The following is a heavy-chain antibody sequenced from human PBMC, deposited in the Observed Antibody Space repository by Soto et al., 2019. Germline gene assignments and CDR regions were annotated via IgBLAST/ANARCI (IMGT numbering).Heavy chain of an antibody. Sequence: SETLSLTCTVSGGSISSSSYYWGWIRQPPGKGLEWIGSIYYSGSTYYNPSLKSRVTISVDTSKNQFSLKLSSVTAADTAVYYCARHATDYGSGNVWGQGTLVTVSS. D-gene: IGHD3-10*01. CDR2: IYYSGST. CDR1: GGSISSSSYY. CDR3: ARHATDYGSGNV. V-gene: IGHV4-39*01. J-gene: IGHJ4*02.